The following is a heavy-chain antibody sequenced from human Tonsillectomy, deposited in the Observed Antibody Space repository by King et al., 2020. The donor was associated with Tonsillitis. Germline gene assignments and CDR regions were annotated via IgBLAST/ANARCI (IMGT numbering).Heavy chain of an antibody. Sequence: VQLVESGGGLIQPGGSLRLSCTASGFTFSSTWMHWVRQAPGKGLVWLSRIRGDGIEKNYADSVKGRFTISRNNAKNTVFLQLKSLGAEDSAVYYCGRVMRAETGIDYWGQGTLVTVSS. D-gene: IGHD3-10*01. V-gene: IGHV3-74*01. CDR1: GFTFSSTW. J-gene: IGHJ4*02. CDR2: IRGDGIEK. CDR3: GRVMRAETGIDY.